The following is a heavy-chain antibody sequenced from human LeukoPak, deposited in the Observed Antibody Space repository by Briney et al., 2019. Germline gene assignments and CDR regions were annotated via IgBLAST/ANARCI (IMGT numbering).Heavy chain of an antibody. CDR2: IFYSGST. CDR3: ARGFGAGNYYYGWFDP. V-gene: IGHV4-61*01. D-gene: IGHD3-10*01. Sequence: SETLSLACTVSGDSFSSVTDYWAWIRQPPGKALEWIGYIFYSGSTNYNPSLKSRVTISVDTSKNQFSLKLSSVTAADTAVYYCARGFGAGNYYYGWFDPWGQGTLVSVSS. J-gene: IGHJ5*02. CDR1: GDSFSSVTDY.